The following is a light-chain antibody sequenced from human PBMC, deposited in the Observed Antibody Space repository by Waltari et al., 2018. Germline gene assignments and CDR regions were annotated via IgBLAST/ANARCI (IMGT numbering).Light chain of an antibody. J-gene: IGLJ3*02. CDR1: SGDVGGYNF. CDR2: EDN. Sequence: QSALTQPASVSGSPGQSITISCTGTSGDVGGYNFVSWYQQHPDKAPKLMIYEDNKRPSGISNHFSGSKSGSTASLTISGLQAEDEALYYCCSFAGNGLWVFGGGTKLTVL. CDR3: CSFAGNGLWV. V-gene: IGLV2-23*01.